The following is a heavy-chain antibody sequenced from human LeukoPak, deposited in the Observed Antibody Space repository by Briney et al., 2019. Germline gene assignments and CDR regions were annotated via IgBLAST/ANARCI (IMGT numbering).Heavy chain of an antibody. V-gene: IGHV3-7*04. J-gene: IGHJ4*02. D-gene: IGHD7-27*01. CDR1: GFSFSSYW. CDR3: ARSSDPGSVDY. Sequence: PGGSLRLSCAAPGFSFSSYWMSWLRQAPGKGLEWVANINEDGSEKYYVDSVEGRFTISRVNAKNSLYLQMNSLRDEDTAVYYCARSSDPGSVDYWGQGTLVTVSS. CDR2: INEDGSEK.